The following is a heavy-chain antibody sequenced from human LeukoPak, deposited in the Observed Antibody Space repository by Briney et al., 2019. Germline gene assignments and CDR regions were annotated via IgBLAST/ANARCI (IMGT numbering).Heavy chain of an antibody. V-gene: IGHV4-59*01. CDR2: IYYSGST. CDR3: ARRDYYGSGSYSY. J-gene: IGHJ4*02. D-gene: IGHD3-10*01. CDR1: GGSISSDY. Sequence: PSETLSLTCTVSGGSISSDYWSWIRQPPGKGLEWIGYIYYSGSTNYNPSLKSRVTISVDTSRNQFSMELSSVTAADTAVYYCARRDYYGSGSYSYWGQGTLVTVSS.